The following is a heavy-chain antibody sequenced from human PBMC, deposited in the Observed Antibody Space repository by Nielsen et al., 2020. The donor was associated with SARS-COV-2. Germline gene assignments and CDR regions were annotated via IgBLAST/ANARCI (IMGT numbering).Heavy chain of an antibody. J-gene: IGHJ4*02. Sequence: GESLKISCAASGFTFSDYYMSWIRQAPGKGLEWVSYISSSSSYTNYADSVKGRFTISRDNAKNSLYLQMNSLRAEDTAVYYCARDGYNTPYWGQGTLVTVSS. CDR3: ARDGYNTPY. CDR1: GFTFSDYY. V-gene: IGHV3-11*06. D-gene: IGHD5-24*01. CDR2: ISSSSSYT.